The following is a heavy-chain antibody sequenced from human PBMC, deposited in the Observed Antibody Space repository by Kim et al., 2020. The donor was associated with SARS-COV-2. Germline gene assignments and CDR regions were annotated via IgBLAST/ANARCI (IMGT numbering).Heavy chain of an antibody. V-gene: IGHV3-48*02. D-gene: IGHD3-22*01. Sequence: GGSLRLSCAGSAFTFSTYTMSWVRQAPGKGLEWVSYISAGGSSIYYADSVKGRFTVSRDNAKNSLYLQMNSLRDEYTAVYYCARGYDNSGCNFDYWGQGTLVTVSS. J-gene: IGHJ4*02. CDR2: ISAGGSSI. CDR1: AFTFSTYT. CDR3: ARGYDNSGCNFDY.